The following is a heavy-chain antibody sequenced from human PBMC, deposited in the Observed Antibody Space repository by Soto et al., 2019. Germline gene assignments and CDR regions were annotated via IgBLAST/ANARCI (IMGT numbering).Heavy chain of an antibody. V-gene: IGHV3-23*01. Sequence: EVQLLESGGGLVQPGGSLRLSCAVSGLTFSDCAMYWVRQAPGKGLEWVSSISAGGDGTYYADSVKGRFTISRDNSRNTLYLQMNSLRAEDTAVYYCAKKGTETVGQSWVDPWGKGTLVTVSS. CDR3: AKKGTETVGQSWVDP. CDR2: ISAGGDGT. D-gene: IGHD1-26*01. J-gene: IGHJ5*02. CDR1: GLTFSDCA.